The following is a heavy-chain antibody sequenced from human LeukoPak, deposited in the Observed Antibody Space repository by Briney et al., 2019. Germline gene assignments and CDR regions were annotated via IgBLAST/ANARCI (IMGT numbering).Heavy chain of an antibody. CDR2: ISGDGRNI. V-gene: IGHV3-74*01. CDR3: ARDRSITIFGVVDAFDI. J-gene: IGHJ3*02. CDR1: GFTFSSYW. Sequence: GGSLRLSCVASGFTFSSYWMHWVRQDPRKGLVWVSRISGDGRNINYADSVRGRFTISRDNAKNTLYLQMNTLRVEDTAVYYCARDRSITIFGVVDAFDIWGQGTMVTVSS. D-gene: IGHD3-3*01.